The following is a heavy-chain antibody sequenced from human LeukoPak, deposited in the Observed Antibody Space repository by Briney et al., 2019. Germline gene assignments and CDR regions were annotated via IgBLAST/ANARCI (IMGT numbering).Heavy chain of an antibody. CDR1: GFSFSNYA. D-gene: IGHD3-22*01. V-gene: IGHV3-23*01. Sequence: GGSLRLSCAGSGFSFSNYAMSWVRQAPGKGLEWVSGLSGNGERTHYADSVKGRFTISRDNSKNTLYLQMNSLRAEDTALYFCAKRDYYDSSGYSPLFDNWGQGILVTVSS. J-gene: IGHJ4*02. CDR2: LSGNGERT. CDR3: AKRDYYDSSGYSPLFDN.